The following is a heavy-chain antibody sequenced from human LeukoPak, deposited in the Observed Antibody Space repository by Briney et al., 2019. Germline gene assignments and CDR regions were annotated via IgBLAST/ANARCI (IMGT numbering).Heavy chain of an antibody. V-gene: IGHV1-69*13. CDR2: IIPIFGTA. J-gene: IGHJ4*02. D-gene: IGHD3-16*01. CDR3: AREGEYGHGPFDY. Sequence: GASVKVSCKASGGTFSSYAISWVRQAPGQGLEWMGGIIPIFGTANYAQKFQGRVTITADESTSTAYMDLSSLRAEDTAVYYCAREGEYGHGPFDYWGQGTLVTVSS. CDR1: GGTFSSYA.